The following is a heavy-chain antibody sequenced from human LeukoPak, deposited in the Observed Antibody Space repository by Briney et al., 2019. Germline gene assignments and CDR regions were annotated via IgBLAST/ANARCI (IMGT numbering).Heavy chain of an antibody. CDR1: GGSISSSSYY. D-gene: IGHD4-17*01. Sequence: SETLSLTCTVSGGSISSSSYYWGWIRQPPGKGLEWIGSIYYSGSTYYNPSLKSRVTISVDTSKNQFSLKLSSVTAADTAVYYCARRFEHDYGDYVIDYWGQGTLVTVSS. V-gene: IGHV4-39*01. CDR2: IYYSGST. CDR3: ARRFEHDYGDYVIDY. J-gene: IGHJ4*02.